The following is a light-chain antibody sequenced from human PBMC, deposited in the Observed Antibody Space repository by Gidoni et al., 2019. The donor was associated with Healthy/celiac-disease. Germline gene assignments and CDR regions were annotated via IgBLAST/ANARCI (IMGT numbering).Light chain of an antibody. V-gene: IGKV1-33*01. Sequence: DIQMTPSPSSLSASVGDRVTITCQASQDISNYLNWYQQKPGKAPKLLIYDASNLETGVPSRFSGSGSGTDFTVTISSLQPEDIATYYCQQYDNLPLTFGGXTKVEIK. CDR1: QDISNY. J-gene: IGKJ4*01. CDR3: QQYDNLPLT. CDR2: DAS.